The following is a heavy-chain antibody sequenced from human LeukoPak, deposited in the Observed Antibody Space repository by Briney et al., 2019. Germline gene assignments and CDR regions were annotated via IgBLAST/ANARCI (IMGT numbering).Heavy chain of an antibody. CDR3: ARERVVRSDY. V-gene: IGHV3-48*03. CDR1: AFTFSSYE. Sequence: GGSLRLSCAASAFTFSSYEMNWVRQAPGKGLEWVSYISGSGSTIYYADSVKGRFTISRDNAKNSLYLQMNSLRAEDTAVYYCARERVVRSDYWGQGTLVTVSS. J-gene: IGHJ4*02. D-gene: IGHD3-16*02. CDR2: ISGSGSTI.